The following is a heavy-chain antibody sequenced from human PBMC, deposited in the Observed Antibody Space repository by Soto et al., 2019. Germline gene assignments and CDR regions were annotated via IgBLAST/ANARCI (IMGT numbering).Heavy chain of an antibody. Sequence: QMQLVESGGGVVQPGTSLRLSCAASGFDFSSYGMHWVRQTPGKGLEWVAVLGFDGGGRYYADSVKGRFTISRDNSKKMLYLQMDSLSAGDTASYYCAREPVGPDYAMDVWGQGTTVTVSS. J-gene: IGHJ6*02. CDR3: AREPVGPDYAMDV. CDR2: LGFDGGGR. CDR1: GFDFSSYG. V-gene: IGHV3-33*01. D-gene: IGHD1-26*01.